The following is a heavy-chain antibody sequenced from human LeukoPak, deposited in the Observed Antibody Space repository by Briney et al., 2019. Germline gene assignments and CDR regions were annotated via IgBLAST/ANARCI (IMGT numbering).Heavy chain of an antibody. Sequence: SETLSLTFPGSGGSISSYYWSWIRQPPGEGLGWNGDIYYSGSTNYNPSLKSRVTISVDTTKNQFSLKLSSVTAADTAVYYCARVLRYYYGSGSSNWFDPWGQGTLVTVSS. CDR3: ARVLRYYYGSGSSNWFDP. J-gene: IGHJ5*02. CDR1: GGSISSYY. CDR2: IYYSGST. D-gene: IGHD3-10*01. V-gene: IGHV4-59*12.